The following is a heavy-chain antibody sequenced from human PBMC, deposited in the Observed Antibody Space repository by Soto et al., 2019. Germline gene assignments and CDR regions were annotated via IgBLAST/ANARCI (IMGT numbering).Heavy chain of an antibody. CDR1: GFTFSSHA. CDR2: LSDSGGST. J-gene: IGHJ4*02. V-gene: IGHV3-23*01. Sequence: EVQLLESGGGLVQPGGSLRLSCTASGFTFSSHAMTWVRQAPGKGLEWVSGLSDSGGSTYYADSVKGRFTISRDNSMNTLYLQMNTLRAEDTAVYYCAKVSSSWYAGIFDLWGQGTLVTVPS. D-gene: IGHD6-13*01. CDR3: AKVSSSWYAGIFDL.